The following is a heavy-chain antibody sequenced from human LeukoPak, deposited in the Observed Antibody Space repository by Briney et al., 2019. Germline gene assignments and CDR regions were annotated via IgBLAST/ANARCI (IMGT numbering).Heavy chain of an antibody. V-gene: IGHV1-18*01. J-gene: IGHJ6*03. CDR2: ISAYNGNT. Sequence: GASVKVSCKASGYTFTSYGISWVRQAPGQGLEWMGWISAYNGNTNYARKLQGRVTMTTDTSTSTAYMELRSLRSDDTAVYYCARGTAAAGKDYYYYMDVWGKGTTVTVSS. CDR3: ARGTAAAGKDYYYYMDV. CDR1: GYTFTSYG. D-gene: IGHD6-13*01.